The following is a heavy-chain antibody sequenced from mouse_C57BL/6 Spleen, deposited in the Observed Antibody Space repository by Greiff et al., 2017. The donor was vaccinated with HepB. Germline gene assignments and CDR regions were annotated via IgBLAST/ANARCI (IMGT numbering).Heavy chain of an antibody. Sequence: VQLQQSGAELVRPGSSVKLSCKASGYTFTSYWMDWVKQRPGQGLEWIGNIYPSDSETHYNQKFKDKATLTVDKSSSTAYMQLSSLTSEDSAVYYCAREGAYGNSPFAYWGQGTLVTVSA. CDR3: AREGAYGNSPFAY. CDR1: GYTFTSYW. D-gene: IGHD2-1*01. J-gene: IGHJ3*01. CDR2: IYPSDSET. V-gene: IGHV1-61*01.